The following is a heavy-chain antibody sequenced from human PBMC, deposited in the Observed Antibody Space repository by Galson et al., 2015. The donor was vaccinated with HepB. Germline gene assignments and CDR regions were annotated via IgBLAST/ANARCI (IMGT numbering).Heavy chain of an antibody. D-gene: IGHD3-10*01. CDR2: IWYDGTNK. J-gene: IGHJ4*02. V-gene: IGHV3-33*01. CDR3: ARWAHSGSYGIEY. CDR1: GFIFSTYG. Sequence: SLRLSCAASGFIFSTYGMHWVRQAPGKGLEWVAVIWYDGTNKYYADSVKGRFTISRDDSKNTLYLQMNSLRAEDTAVYYCARWAHSGSYGIEYWGQGTLVTVSS.